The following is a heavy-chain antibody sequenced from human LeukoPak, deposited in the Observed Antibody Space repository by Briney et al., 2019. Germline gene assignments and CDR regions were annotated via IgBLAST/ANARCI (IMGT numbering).Heavy chain of an antibody. Sequence: ASVKVSCKASGYTFTSYAMHWVRQAPGQRLEWMGWINAGNGNTKCSQKFQGRVTMTRNTSISTAYMELSSLRSEDTAVYYCARAHYDFWGGYYTVDYWGQGTLVTVSS. D-gene: IGHD3-3*01. CDR2: INAGNGNT. CDR3: ARAHYDFWGGYYTVDY. CDR1: GYTFTSYA. J-gene: IGHJ4*02. V-gene: IGHV1-3*01.